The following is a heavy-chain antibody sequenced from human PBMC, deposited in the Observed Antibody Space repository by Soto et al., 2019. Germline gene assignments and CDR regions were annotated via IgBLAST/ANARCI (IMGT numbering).Heavy chain of an antibody. CDR3: VRSALARQYYYYGMDV. Sequence: GASVKVSCKTSGYTINSSGISWVRQAPGQGLEWMGWISVYRGNTNYAQKFQGRVTMTTDTSTSTAYMELTSLRFDDTAVYYCVRSALARQYYYYGMDVRCQATTVT. CDR2: ISVYRGNT. CDR1: GYTINSSG. V-gene: IGHV1-18*01. J-gene: IGHJ6*02. D-gene: IGHD5-18*01.